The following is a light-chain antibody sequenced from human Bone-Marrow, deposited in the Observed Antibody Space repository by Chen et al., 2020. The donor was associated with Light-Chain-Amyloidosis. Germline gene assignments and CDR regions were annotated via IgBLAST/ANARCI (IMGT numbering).Light chain of an antibody. Sequence: YELTQPPSASVSPGQTGRITCSGDALPTEYAYWYQQNPGQAPVQVIHRDTERPSEISERFSGSSSGKTATLTIGGFQAEDEAEYHCQSADSSGTYEVIFGGGTKLTVL. CDR3: QSADSSGTYEVI. CDR2: RDT. J-gene: IGLJ2*01. V-gene: IGLV3-25*03. CDR1: ALPTEY.